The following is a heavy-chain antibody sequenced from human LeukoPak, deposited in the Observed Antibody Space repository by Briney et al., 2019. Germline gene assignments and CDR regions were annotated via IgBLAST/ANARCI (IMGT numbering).Heavy chain of an antibody. J-gene: IGHJ4*02. CDR1: GGSISSYY. V-gene: IGHV4-59*08. CDR3: ARVDILTGYSPHDY. CDR2: IYYSGST. Sequence: SETLSLTCTVSGGSISSYYWSWIRQPPGKGLEWIGYIYYSGSTNYNPSLKSRVTISVDTSKNQFSLRLSSVTAADTAVYYCARVDILTGYSPHDYWGQGTLVTVSS. D-gene: IGHD3-9*01.